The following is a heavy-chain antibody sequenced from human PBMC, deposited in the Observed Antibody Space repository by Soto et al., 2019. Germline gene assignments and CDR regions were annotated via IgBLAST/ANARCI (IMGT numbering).Heavy chain of an antibody. J-gene: IGHJ4*02. Sequence: GGSLRLSCAASGFTFSTYLMTWVRQAPGKGLEWVASINPDGSDKSYVDSVKGPYTISRDNAKTSLFLEMTSLRAEDTAVYYCARDPNWGSGYWGQGTLVTVSS. CDR3: ARDPNWGSGY. V-gene: IGHV3-7*01. CDR1: GFTFSTYL. D-gene: IGHD7-27*01. CDR2: INPDGSDK.